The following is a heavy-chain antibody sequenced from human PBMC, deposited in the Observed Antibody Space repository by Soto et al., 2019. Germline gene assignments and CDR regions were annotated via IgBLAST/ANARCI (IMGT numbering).Heavy chain of an antibody. CDR1: GFTFSSYW. CDR3: GRGAAGSYRLDY. CDR2: INSDGSST. Sequence: EVQLVESGGGSVQPGGSLRLSCAAAGFTFSSYWMHWVRQAPGKGLVWVSRINSDGSSTNSADAVKGQFTISRDNAKKTLCLQMNSLRAEDTAVDYCGRGAAGSYRLDYWGQGPLVTVSS. D-gene: IGHD3-16*02. J-gene: IGHJ4*02. V-gene: IGHV3-74*01.